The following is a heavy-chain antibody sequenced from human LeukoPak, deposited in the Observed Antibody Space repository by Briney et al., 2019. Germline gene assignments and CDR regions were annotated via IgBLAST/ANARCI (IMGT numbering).Heavy chain of an antibody. CDR2: ISAYNGNT. D-gene: IGHD2-2*01. J-gene: IGHJ5*02. CDR3: ARDYCSSISCPTGLDA. Sequence: ASVKVSCKASGYSFTTYGISWVRQAPGQGLEWMGWISAYNGNTNYAQKLQGRVTMTTETSTTTAYMELRSLRSDDTAVYYCARDYCSSISCPTGLDAWGQGTLVTVSS. CDR1: GYSFTTYG. V-gene: IGHV1-18*01.